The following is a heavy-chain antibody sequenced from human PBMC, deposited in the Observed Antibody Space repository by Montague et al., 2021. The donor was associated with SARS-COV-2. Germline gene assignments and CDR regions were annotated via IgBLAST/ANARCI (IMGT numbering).Heavy chain of an antibody. V-gene: IGHV4-4*02. CDR2: IYHSGST. D-gene: IGHD6-13*01. J-gene: IGHJ6*02. CDR3: ARDRRSWFPPYYYGMDV. CDR1: GGSISSSNW. Sequence: SETLSLTCAVSGGSISSSNWWSWVRQPPGKGLEWIGGIYHSGSTNYNPSLKSRVTISVAKSKNQFSLKLSSVTAADTAVYYCARDRRSWFPPYYYGMDVWGQGTTVTVSS.